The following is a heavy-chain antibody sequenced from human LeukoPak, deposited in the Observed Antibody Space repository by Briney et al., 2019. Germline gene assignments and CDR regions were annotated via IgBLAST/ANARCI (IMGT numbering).Heavy chain of an antibody. V-gene: IGHV1-2*02. CDR3: ARDYGRGPPDY. J-gene: IGHJ4*02. Sequence: ASVKVSCKASGYTFTGYYMHWVRQAPGQGLEWMGWVNPNSGGTNYAQKLQGRVTMTTDTSTSTAYMELRSLRSDDTAVYYCARDYGRGPPDYWGQGTLVTVSS. D-gene: IGHD3-10*01. CDR2: VNPNSGGT. CDR1: GYTFTGYY.